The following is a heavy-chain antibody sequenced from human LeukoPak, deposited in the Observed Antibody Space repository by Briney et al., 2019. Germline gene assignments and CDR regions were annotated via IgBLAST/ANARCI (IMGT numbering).Heavy chain of an antibody. D-gene: IGHD6-13*01. CDR3: ARRILYSSSWVFDY. Sequence: PSETLSLTCTVSGGSISSSSYYWGWIRQPPGKGLEWIGSIYYSGSTYYNPSLKSRVTISVDTSKNQFSLKLSSVTAVDTAVYYCARRILYSSSWVFDYWGQGTLVTVSS. CDR1: GGSISSSSYY. J-gene: IGHJ4*02. V-gene: IGHV4-39*01. CDR2: IYYSGST.